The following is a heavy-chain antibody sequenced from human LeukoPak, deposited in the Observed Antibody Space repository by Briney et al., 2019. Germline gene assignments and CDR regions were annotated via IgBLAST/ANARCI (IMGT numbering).Heavy chain of an antibody. D-gene: IGHD1-26*01. CDR2: ISISGSTI. J-gene: IGHJ2*01. CDR1: GFTFSDYY. V-gene: IGHV3-11*04. Sequence: GGSLRLSCAASGFTFSDYYMSWIRQAPGKGLEWVSYISISGSTIYYADSVKGRFTISRDNAKNSLYLQMNSLRAEDTAVYYCARDRSNMGATPGGNWYFDLWGRGTLVTVSS. CDR3: ARDRSNMGATPGGNWYFDL.